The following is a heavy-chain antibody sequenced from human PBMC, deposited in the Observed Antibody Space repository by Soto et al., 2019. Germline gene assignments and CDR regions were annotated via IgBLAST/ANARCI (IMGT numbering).Heavy chain of an antibody. CDR2: ISYDGSNK. CDR1: GFTFSSYA. Sequence: GGSRRLSCAASGFTFSSYAMHWVRQAPGKGLEWVAVISYDGSNKYYADSVKGRFTISRDNSKNTLYLQMNSLRAEDTAVYYCARTNTLSGYDYRYFDYWGRGTLVTVSS. D-gene: IGHD5-12*01. J-gene: IGHJ4*02. CDR3: ARTNTLSGYDYRYFDY. V-gene: IGHV3-30-3*01.